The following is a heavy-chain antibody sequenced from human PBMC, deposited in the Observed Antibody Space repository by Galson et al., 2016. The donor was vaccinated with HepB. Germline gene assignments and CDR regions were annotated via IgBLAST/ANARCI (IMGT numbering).Heavy chain of an antibody. J-gene: IGHJ4*02. D-gene: IGHD3-3*01. CDR1: AFIFNSHA. CDR3: ARDRRGWSNTLDY. V-gene: IGHV3-30-3*01. CDR2: LSYDGSNE. Sequence: LRLSCAASAFIFNSHAMNWVRQAPGKGLVGAAVLSYDGSNEYYADSVKGRFTISRDNSKNTLYLDMNSLVAEDTAEYYCARDRRGWSNTLDYWGQGTLVTVSS.